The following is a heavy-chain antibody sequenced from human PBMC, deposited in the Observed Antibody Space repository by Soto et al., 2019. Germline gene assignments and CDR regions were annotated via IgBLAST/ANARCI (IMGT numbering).Heavy chain of an antibody. D-gene: IGHD2-2*01. J-gene: IGHJ3*01. CDR3: AREAGYCSRTSCYRRAFDP. V-gene: IGHV3-74*01. Sequence: EVQLVESGGDLVQPGGSLRLSCAASGFTLSSHWMHWVRQVPGKGLVWVARVNIDGGTTSYADAVKGRFTISRDNAKNTVFLQTDGLSTEDTSTYYCAREAGYCSRTSCYRRAFDPWGQGTMVTVSP. CDR1: GFTLSSHW. CDR2: VNIDGGTT.